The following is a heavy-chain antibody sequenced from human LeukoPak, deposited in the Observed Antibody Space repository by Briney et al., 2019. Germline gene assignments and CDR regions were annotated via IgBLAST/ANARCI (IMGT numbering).Heavy chain of an antibody. D-gene: IGHD7-27*01. J-gene: IGHJ3*02. CDR2: INPSSGNT. CDR3: ARDWNWGSSDAFDI. V-gene: IGHV1-46*01. CDR1: GYTFTRYY. Sequence: ASVKVSCKSSGYTFTRYYIHWMRQAPGQGLEWMGIINPSSGNTNYAQKFQGRVTLTRDTSTSTVYMELSSLRSEDTAVYYCARDWNWGSSDAFDIWGQGTMVTVSS.